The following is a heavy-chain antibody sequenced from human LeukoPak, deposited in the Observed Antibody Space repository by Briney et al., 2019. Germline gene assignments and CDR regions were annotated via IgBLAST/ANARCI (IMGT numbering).Heavy chain of an antibody. CDR3: TRVRHGDYFDY. D-gene: IGHD4-17*01. CDR1: GFSITDHY. CDR2: TRNKPNGYTT. Sequence: GGSLRLSCAASGFSITDHYMDWVRQAPGKGLEWVGRTRNKPNGYTTDYGTSVKGRFTVSRDDSENSLYLQMNSLKTEYTAVYYCTRVRHGDYFDYWGQGTLVTVSS. V-gene: IGHV3-72*01. J-gene: IGHJ4*02.